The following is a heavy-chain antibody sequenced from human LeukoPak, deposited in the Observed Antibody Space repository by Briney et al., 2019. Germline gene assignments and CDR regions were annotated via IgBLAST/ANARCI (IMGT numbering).Heavy chain of an antibody. D-gene: IGHD2-2*01. CDR2: ISGSGGST. Sequence: PGGSLRLSCAASGFTFSSYAMSWVRQAPGKGLEWVSAISGSGGSTYYADPVKGRFTISRDNSKNTLYLQMNSLRAEDTAVYYCAKDPDIVVVPALNSFDYWGQGTLVTVSS. CDR3: AKDPDIVVVPALNSFDY. CDR1: GFTFSSYA. V-gene: IGHV3-23*01. J-gene: IGHJ4*02.